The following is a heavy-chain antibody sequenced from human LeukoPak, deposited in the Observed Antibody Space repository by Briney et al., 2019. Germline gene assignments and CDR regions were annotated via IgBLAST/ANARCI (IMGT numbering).Heavy chain of an antibody. D-gene: IGHD3-22*01. CDR1: GFTFSDYY. CDR2: ISSSGSTI. V-gene: IGHV3-11*04. Sequence: GGSLRLSCAASGFTFSDYYMSWIRQAPGKGLEWVSYISSSGSTIYYADSVKGRFTISRDNAKNSLYLQMNSLRAEDTAVYYCARDRSATYYDTPFDYWGQGTLVTVSS. CDR3: ARDRSATYYDTPFDY. J-gene: IGHJ4*02.